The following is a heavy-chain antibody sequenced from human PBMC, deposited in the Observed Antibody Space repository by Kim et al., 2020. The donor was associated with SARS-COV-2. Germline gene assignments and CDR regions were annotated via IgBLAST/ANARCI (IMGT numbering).Heavy chain of an antibody. V-gene: IGHV3-21*01. CDR2: ISSSSSYI. D-gene: IGHD3-9*01. J-gene: IGHJ5*02. CDR3: ARSGGLHDILTGYYTP. CDR1: GFTFSSYS. Sequence: GGSLRLSCAASGFTFSSYSMNWVRQAPGKGLEWVSSISSSSSYIYYADSVKGRFTISRDNAKNSLYLQMNSLRAEDTAVYYCARSGGLHDILTGYYTPWGQGTLVTVSS.